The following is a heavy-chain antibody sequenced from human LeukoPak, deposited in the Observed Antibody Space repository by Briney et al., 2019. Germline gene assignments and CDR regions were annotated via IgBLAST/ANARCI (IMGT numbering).Heavy chain of an antibody. CDR1: GFTFSSYS. V-gene: IGHV3-23*01. CDR3: AKDEDILTGYYSY. CDR2: ISGSGGST. D-gene: IGHD3-9*01. Sequence: GGSLRLSCAASGFTFSSYSMSWVRQAPGKGLEWVSAISGSGGSTYYADSVKGRFTISRDNSKNTLYLQMNSLRAEDTAVYYCAKDEDILTGYYSYWGQGTLVTVSS. J-gene: IGHJ4*02.